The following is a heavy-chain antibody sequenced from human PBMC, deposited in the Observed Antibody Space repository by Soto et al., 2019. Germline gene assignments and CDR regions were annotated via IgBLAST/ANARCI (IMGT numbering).Heavy chain of an antibody. CDR1: GYTFTSYY. CDR3: AKDQAGDAYNYGY. V-gene: IGHV1-46*01. J-gene: IGHJ4*02. CDR2: INPSGGST. Sequence: ASVKVSCKASGYTFTSYYMHWVRQAPGQGLEWMGIINPSGGSTSYAQKFQGRVTMTRDNSKNTLYLQMNSLRAEDTAVYYCAKDQAGDAYNYGYWGQGTLVTVSS. D-gene: IGHD5-12*01.